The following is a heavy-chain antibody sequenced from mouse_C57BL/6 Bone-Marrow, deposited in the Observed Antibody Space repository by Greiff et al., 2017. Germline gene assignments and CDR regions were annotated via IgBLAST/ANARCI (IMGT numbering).Heavy chain of an antibody. V-gene: IGHV1-50*01. Sequence: VQLQQPGAELVQPGASVKLSCKASGYTFTSYWMQWVKQRPGQGLEWIGEIDPSDSYTNYNQKVKGKATLTVDTSSSTAYMQLSSLTSEDSAVYYCARGGVITRDWGQGTLVTGSA. CDR2: IDPSDSYT. CDR1: GYTFTSYW. D-gene: IGHD1-1*01. CDR3: ARGGVITRD. J-gene: IGHJ3*01.